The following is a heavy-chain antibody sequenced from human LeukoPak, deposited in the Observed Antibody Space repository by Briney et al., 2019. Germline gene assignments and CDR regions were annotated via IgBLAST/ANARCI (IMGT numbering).Heavy chain of an antibody. CDR1: GYTFTSYY. Sequence: ASVKVSCKASGYTFTSYYIHWERQAPGQGLEWMGIINPSGGSTSYARKFQGRVTMTTDTSTSTVYMELSSLRSEDTAVYYCARGASPPPGLYGMDVWGQGTTVTVSS. V-gene: IGHV1-46*01. D-gene: IGHD1-26*01. CDR2: INPSGGST. J-gene: IGHJ6*02. CDR3: ARGASPPPGLYGMDV.